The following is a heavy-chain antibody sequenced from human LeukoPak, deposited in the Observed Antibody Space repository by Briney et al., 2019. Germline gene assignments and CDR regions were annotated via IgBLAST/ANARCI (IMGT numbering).Heavy chain of an antibody. Sequence: GASVKVSCKASGYTLSDYYMHWVRQAPGQGLEWMGWINPNSGVTKSAQKFQGRVTMTRDTSISTAYMELSRLRSDDTAVYYCAREDTSGYLRGENYFDYWGQGTLVTVSS. D-gene: IGHD3-22*01. J-gene: IGHJ4*02. V-gene: IGHV1-2*02. CDR3: AREDTSGYLRGENYFDY. CDR1: GYTLSDYY. CDR2: INPNSGVT.